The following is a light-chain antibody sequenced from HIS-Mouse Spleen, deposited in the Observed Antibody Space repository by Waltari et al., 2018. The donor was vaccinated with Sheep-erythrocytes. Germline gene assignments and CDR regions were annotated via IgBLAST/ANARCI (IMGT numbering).Light chain of an antibody. V-gene: IGLV2-8*01. CDR2: EVS. CDR3: SSYAGSNNWV. CDR1: SSDVGGYNY. J-gene: IGLJ3*02. Sequence: QSALTQPPSASGSPGQSVTISCTGTSSDVGGYNYVSWYQQHPGKAPKLMIYEVSKRPSGVPVRCSVSKSGNTASLTVSGLQAEDEADYYCSSYAGSNNWVFGGGTKLTVL.